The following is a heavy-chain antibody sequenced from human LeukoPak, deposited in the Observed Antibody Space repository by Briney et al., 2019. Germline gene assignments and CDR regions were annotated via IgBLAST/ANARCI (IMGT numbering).Heavy chain of an antibody. V-gene: IGHV4-4*07. Sequence: SETLSLTCTVSGGSISSYYWSWIRQPAGKGLEWIGRIYTSGSTNYNPSLKSRVTISVDTSKKQVSLKLSSVTAADTAVYYCARDPRNYYGSGEGFDPWGQGTLVTVSS. D-gene: IGHD3-10*01. CDR1: GGSISSYY. J-gene: IGHJ5*02. CDR3: ARDPRNYYGSGEGFDP. CDR2: IYTSGST.